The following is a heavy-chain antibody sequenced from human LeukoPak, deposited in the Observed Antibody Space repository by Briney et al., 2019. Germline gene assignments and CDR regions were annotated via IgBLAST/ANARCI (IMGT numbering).Heavy chain of an antibody. J-gene: IGHJ4*02. CDR3: AKGSYYDSSGLFDY. V-gene: IGHV3-23*01. Sequence: GGSLRLSCAASGFTFSSYSMNWVRQAPGKGLEWVSAISGSGGSTYYADSVKGRFTISRDNSKNTLYLQMNSLRAEDTAVYYCAKGSYYDSSGLFDYWGQGTLVTVSS. CDR1: GFTFSSYS. D-gene: IGHD3-22*01. CDR2: ISGSGGST.